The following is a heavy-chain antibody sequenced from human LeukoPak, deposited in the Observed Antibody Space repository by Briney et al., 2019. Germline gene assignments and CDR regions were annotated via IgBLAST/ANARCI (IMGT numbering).Heavy chain of an antibody. J-gene: IGHJ4*02. D-gene: IGHD2-15*01. CDR1: GGSISSSSYY. Sequence: SETLSLTCTVSGGSISSSSYYWGWIRQPPGKGLEWIGSIYYSGTTYYNPSLKSRVAISVDTSKNQFSLKLSSVTAADTAVYYCARESWDSGGKSFDYWGQGTLVTVSS. V-gene: IGHV4-39*07. CDR2: IYYSGTT. CDR3: ARESWDSGGKSFDY.